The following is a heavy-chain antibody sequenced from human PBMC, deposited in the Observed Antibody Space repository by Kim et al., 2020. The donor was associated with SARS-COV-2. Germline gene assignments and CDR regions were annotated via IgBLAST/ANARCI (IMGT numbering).Heavy chain of an antibody. CDR2: IGTAGET. D-gene: IGHD5-18*01. Sequence: GGSLRLSCAASGFTFGGHYMHWVRQGSGKGLEWVSAIGTAGETFYSGSVKGRFIISRENGRNSLFLQMDSLKVGDTAVYYCARGIHQWLGVDVWGQGTTVTVSS. V-gene: IGHV3-13*04. CDR3: ARGIHQWLGVDV. CDR1: GFTFGGHY. J-gene: IGHJ6*02.